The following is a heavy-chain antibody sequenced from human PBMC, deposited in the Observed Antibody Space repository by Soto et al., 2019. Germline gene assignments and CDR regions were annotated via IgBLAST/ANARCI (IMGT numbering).Heavy chain of an antibody. J-gene: IGHJ5*02. CDR1: GYTFTGYY. D-gene: IGHD2-2*01. CDR3: ARERSLGSSPFDP. CDR2: INPNSGDT. V-gene: IGHV1-2*02. Sequence: ASVKVSCKASGYTFTGYYMHWVRQAPGQGLEWMGWINPNSGDTNYAQRFQGRVTMTRDTSISTAYMELSRLRPDDTAVYYCARERSLGSSPFDPWGQGTLVTVSS.